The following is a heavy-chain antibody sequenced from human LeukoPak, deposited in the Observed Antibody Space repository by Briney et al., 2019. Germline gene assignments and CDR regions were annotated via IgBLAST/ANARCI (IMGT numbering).Heavy chain of an antibody. CDR1: GGSFSGYY. V-gene: IGHV4-34*11. CDR2: MYYSGST. D-gene: IGHD6-25*01. Sequence: PSETLSLTCAVYGGSFSGYYWTWIRQPPGKGLEWIGYMYYSGSTNYNPSLKSRVTISVDTSKNQFSLKLRSVTAADTAVYFCARARHRAAVDHWGQGTLVTVSS. J-gene: IGHJ4*02. CDR3: ARARHRAAVDH.